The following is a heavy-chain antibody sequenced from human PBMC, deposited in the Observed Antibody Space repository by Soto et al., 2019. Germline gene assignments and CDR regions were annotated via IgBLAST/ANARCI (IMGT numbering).Heavy chain of an antibody. CDR2: ISGSGRTI. CDR1: GLDFSSEV. CDR3: ACFPYPSGYYYYGMDV. V-gene: IGHV3-48*03. J-gene: IGHJ6*02. Sequence: PGESLKISCAASGLDFSSEVMCWVRQAPGKGLEWVSSISGSGRTIYHADSMRGRFAISRDNAKYSLYLQMNSLRAEDTAVYYCACFPYPSGYYYYGMDVWGQGTTVTVSS. D-gene: IGHD3-16*01.